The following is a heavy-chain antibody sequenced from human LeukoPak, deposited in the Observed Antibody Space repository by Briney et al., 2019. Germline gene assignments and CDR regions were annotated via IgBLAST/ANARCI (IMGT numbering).Heavy chain of an antibody. CDR1: GYTFTSYG. D-gene: IGHD3-3*01. Sequence: ASVTVSCKASGYTFTSYGISWVRQAPGQGLEWMGWISAYNGNTNYAQKLQGRVTMTTDTSTSTAYMELRSLRSDDTAVYYCARDVSITIFGVVTPYYYYGMDVWGQGTTVTVSS. V-gene: IGHV1-18*01. CDR2: ISAYNGNT. J-gene: IGHJ6*02. CDR3: ARDVSITIFGVVTPYYYYGMDV.